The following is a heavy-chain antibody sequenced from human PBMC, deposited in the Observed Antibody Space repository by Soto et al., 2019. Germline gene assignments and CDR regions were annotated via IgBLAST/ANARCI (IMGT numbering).Heavy chain of an antibody. V-gene: IGHV5-10-1*01. CDR1: GYSFNNYW. CDR2: IDPSDSYA. CDR3: ARQNYDDSSFDY. D-gene: IGHD3-3*01. J-gene: IGHJ4*02. Sequence: PGESLKISCKGSGYSFNNYWISWVRQMPGKGLEWMGRIDPSDSYASFSPSFQGRATMSADKSISTAYLQWSSLKASDTAMYYCARQNYDDSSFDYWGQGTLVTVSS.